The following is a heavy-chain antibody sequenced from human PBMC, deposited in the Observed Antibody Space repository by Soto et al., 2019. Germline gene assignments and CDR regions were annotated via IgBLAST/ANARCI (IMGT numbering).Heavy chain of an antibody. D-gene: IGHD3-22*01. V-gene: IGHV3-30-3*01. CDR1: GFTFSSYA. CDR2: ISYDGSNK. CDR3: ASSHIVSSGYYFDY. Sequence: QVQLVESGGGVVQPGRSLRLSCAASGFTFSSYAMHWVRQAPGKGLEWVAVISYDGSNKYYADSVKGRFTISRDNSKNTLYLQMNSLRAEDTAVYYCASSHIVSSGYYFDYWGQGTLVTVSS. J-gene: IGHJ4*02.